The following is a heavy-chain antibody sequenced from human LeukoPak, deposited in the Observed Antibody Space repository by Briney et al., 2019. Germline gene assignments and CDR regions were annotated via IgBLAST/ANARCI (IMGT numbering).Heavy chain of an antibody. CDR2: ISSSSSTI. V-gene: IGHV3-48*01. CDR1: GFTFSSYS. J-gene: IGHJ4*02. D-gene: IGHD4-17*01. CDR3: ARERNDYGVFLDY. Sequence: GGSLRLSCAASGFTFSSYSMNWVRQAPGKGLEWVSYISSSSSTIYYADSVKGRFTISRDNAKNSLYLQMNSLRAEDTAVYYCARERNDYGVFLDYWGQGTLVTVSS.